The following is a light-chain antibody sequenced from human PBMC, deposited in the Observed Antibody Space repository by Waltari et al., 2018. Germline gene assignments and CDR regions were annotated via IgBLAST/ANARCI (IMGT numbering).Light chain of an antibody. CDR3: CSYVQKDIWL. CDR1: TGLGGNSDF. CDR2: EVI. J-gene: IGLJ3*02. Sequence: QSALTQPASVSGAPGQSITISCSAVTGLGGNSDFVSCYQHHPGKVPKLLIYEVIKRPPDISDRFTGSKSGNTASLSISGLQADDEADYYCCSYVQKDIWLFGRGTKVTVL. V-gene: IGLV2-23*02.